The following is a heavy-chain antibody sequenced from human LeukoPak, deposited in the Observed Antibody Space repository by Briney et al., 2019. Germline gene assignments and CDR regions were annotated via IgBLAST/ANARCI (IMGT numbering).Heavy chain of an antibody. V-gene: IGHV1-24*01. CDR1: GYTLTELS. CDR2: FDPEDGEI. J-gene: IGHJ4*02. Sequence: ASVKVSCKVSGYTLTELSMHWVRQAPGKGLEWMGGFDPEDGEIIYAQKFQGRVTVTEDTSTDTAYMELSSLRSEDTAVYYCATDLWYNWNYVYDYWGQGTLVTVSS. CDR3: ATDLWYNWNYVYDY. D-gene: IGHD1-7*01.